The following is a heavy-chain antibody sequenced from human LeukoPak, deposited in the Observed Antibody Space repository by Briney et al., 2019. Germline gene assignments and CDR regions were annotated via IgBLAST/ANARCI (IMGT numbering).Heavy chain of an antibody. CDR1: GYTFTGYY. J-gene: IGHJ6*02. Sequence: ASVKVSCKASGYTFTGYYMHWVRQAPGQGLEWMGWINPNSGGTNYAQKFQGRVTMTRDTSISTAYMELSRLRSDDTAVYYCARDASGGIVVVPAAYYYGMDVWGQGTKVTVSS. CDR3: ARDASGGIVVVPAAYYYGMDV. V-gene: IGHV1-2*02. CDR2: INPNSGGT. D-gene: IGHD2-2*01.